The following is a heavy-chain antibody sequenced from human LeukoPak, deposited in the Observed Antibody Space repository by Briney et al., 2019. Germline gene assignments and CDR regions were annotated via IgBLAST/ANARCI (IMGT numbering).Heavy chain of an antibody. CDR3: ARSRPYCGSTSCPSDYYDSSGYRANDAFDI. CDR2: INHSGST. Sequence: KPSETLSLTCAVYGGSFSGYYWSWIRQPPGKGLEWIGEINHSGSTNYKLSLKSRVTISVDTSKNQFSLKLSSVTAADTAVYYCARSRPYCGSTSCPSDYYDSSGYRANDAFDIWGQGTMVTVSS. CDR1: GGSFSGYY. J-gene: IGHJ3*02. V-gene: IGHV4-34*01. D-gene: IGHD3-22*01.